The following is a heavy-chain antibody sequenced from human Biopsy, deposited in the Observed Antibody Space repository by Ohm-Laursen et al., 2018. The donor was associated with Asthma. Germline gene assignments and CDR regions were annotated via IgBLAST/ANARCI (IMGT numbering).Heavy chain of an antibody. CDR3: ASDFPKDYVRYNFQF. J-gene: IGHJ4*01. Sequence: GASVKVSCKLSGYSLTDLSMHWVRQAPVQGLEWMGGHDHEEGGTGNARKFQGRVTMTEDTSTDTAYMELSSLSSDDTSVYYCASDFPKDYVRYNFQFWGQGTLVTVSS. V-gene: IGHV1-24*01. D-gene: IGHD4-17*01. CDR1: GYSLTDLS. CDR2: HDHEEGGT.